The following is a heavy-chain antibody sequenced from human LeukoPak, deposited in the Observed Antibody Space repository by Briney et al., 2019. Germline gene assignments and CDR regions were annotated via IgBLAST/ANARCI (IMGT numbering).Heavy chain of an antibody. V-gene: IGHV1-2*02. CDR1: GYTFSGYY. Sequence: GASVKVSCKASGYTFSGYYMHWVRQAPGQGLEWMGWVNPSSGGTKYAQKFQGRVTMTRDTSISTAYMELSRLRSDDTAVYYCATSYYDFWSYSSEYFQHWGQGTLVTVSS. CDR3: ATSYYDFWSYSSEYFQH. CDR2: VNPSSGGT. J-gene: IGHJ1*01. D-gene: IGHD3-3*01.